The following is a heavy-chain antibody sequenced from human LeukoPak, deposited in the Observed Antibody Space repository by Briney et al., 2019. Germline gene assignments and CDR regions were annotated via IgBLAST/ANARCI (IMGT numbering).Heavy chain of an antibody. CDR3: ARVGVDYSGNIIKYYFDY. D-gene: IGHD4-23*01. J-gene: IGHJ4*02. CDR2: IHHSGST. CDR1: GYSISSGYY. Sequence: PSETLSLTCTVSGYSISSGYYWGWIRQPPRKGLEWIGSIHHSGSTYYNPSLKSRVTISVDTSKNQFSLKLSPVIAADTAVYYCARVGVDYSGNIIKYYFDYWGQGTLVTVSS. V-gene: IGHV4-38-2*02.